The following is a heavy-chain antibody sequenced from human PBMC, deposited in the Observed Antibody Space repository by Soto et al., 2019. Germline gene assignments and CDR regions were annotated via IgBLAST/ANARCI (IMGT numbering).Heavy chain of an antibody. CDR1: GGSISSYY. Sequence: SETLSLTCTVSGGSISSYYWSWIRQPPGKGLEWIGYIYYSGSTNYNPSLKSRVTISVDTSKNQFSLKLSSVTAADTAVYYCARVPRYDYGDYVRWFDPWGQGTLVTVSS. D-gene: IGHD4-17*01. CDR3: ARVPRYDYGDYVRWFDP. V-gene: IGHV4-59*01. J-gene: IGHJ5*02. CDR2: IYYSGST.